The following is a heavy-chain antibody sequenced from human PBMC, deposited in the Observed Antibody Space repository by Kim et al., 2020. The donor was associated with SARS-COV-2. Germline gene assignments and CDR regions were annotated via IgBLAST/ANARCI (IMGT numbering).Heavy chain of an antibody. Sequence: SETLSLTCTVSGGSISSSSYYWGWIRQPPGKGLEWIGSIYYSGSTYYNPSLKSRVTISVDTSKNQFSLKLSSVTAADTAVYYCARQGAGYYDSRGRLDYWGQGTLVTVSS. CDR1: GGSISSSSYY. CDR3: ARQGAGYYDSRGRLDY. V-gene: IGHV4-39*01. CDR2: IYYSGST. J-gene: IGHJ4*02. D-gene: IGHD3-22*01.